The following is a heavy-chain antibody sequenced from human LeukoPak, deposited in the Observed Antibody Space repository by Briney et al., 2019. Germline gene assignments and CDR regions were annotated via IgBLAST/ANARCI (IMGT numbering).Heavy chain of an antibody. V-gene: IGHV3-30*02. Sequence: GGSLRLSCAASGSSFSAYAMYWVRQAPGKGPEWVALIRYDGINKYYGDSVKGRFTISRDNSKNMLYLQMNSLRAEDTAVYYCVKTGSGWYGDYWGQGARVTVSS. D-gene: IGHD6-13*01. J-gene: IGHJ4*02. CDR3: VKTGSGWYGDY. CDR2: IRYDGINK. CDR1: GSSFSAYA.